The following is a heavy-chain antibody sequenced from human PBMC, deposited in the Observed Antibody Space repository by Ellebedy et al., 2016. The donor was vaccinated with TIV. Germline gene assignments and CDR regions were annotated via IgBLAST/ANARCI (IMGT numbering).Heavy chain of an antibody. Sequence: SETLSLTCTVSGVSMTRSSYYWAWIRQPPGTGLEWFGSISYSGSTYYNPSLKSRVPISVDPSKNQFSLKRSSVTAADTAVYHCARWFGELLYVRWLDSWGQGTLVTVSS. CDR1: GVSMTRSSYY. CDR3: ARWFGELLYVRWLDS. D-gene: IGHD3-10*01. V-gene: IGHV4-39*01. J-gene: IGHJ5*01. CDR2: ISYSGST.